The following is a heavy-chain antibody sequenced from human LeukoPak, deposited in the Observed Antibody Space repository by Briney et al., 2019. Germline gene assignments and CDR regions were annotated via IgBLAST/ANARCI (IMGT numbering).Heavy chain of an antibody. D-gene: IGHD1-26*01. V-gene: IGHV4-34*01. CDR2: INHSGST. CDR1: GGSFSGYY. Sequence: PSETLSLTCAVYGGSFSGYYWSWIRQPPGKGLEWIGEINHSGSTNYNPSLKSRVTISVDTSKNQFSLKLSSVTAADTAVYYRARVGAADRYDAFDIWGQGTMVTVSS. J-gene: IGHJ3*02. CDR3: ARVGAADRYDAFDI.